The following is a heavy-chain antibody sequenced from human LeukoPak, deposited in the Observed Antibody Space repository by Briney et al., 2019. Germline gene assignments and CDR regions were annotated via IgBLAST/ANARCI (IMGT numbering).Heavy chain of an antibody. J-gene: IGHJ4*02. D-gene: IGHD3-10*01. CDR3: ARGLVRGVMESYFDY. V-gene: IGHV4-31*03. Sequence: SETLSLTCTVSGGSISGSSDYWGWIRQHPGKGLEWIGYIYYSGSTYYNPSLKSRVTISVDTSKNQFSLKLSSVTAADTAVYYCARGLVRGVMESYFDYWGQGTLVTVSS. CDR1: GGSISGSSDY. CDR2: IYYSGST.